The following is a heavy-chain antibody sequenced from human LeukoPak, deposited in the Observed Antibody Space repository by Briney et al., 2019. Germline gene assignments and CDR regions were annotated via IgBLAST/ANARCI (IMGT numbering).Heavy chain of an antibody. CDR3: AKARSLAAVDY. V-gene: IGHV3-33*06. CDR1: GFTFSSYG. CDR2: IWYDGSNK. D-gene: IGHD6-6*01. J-gene: IGHJ4*02. Sequence: GGSLRLSCAASGFTFSSYGMHWVRQAPGKGLEWVAVIWYDGSNKYYADSVKGRFTISRDNSKNTLYLQMNSLRAEDTDEYYCAKARSLAAVDYWGQGTLVTVSS.